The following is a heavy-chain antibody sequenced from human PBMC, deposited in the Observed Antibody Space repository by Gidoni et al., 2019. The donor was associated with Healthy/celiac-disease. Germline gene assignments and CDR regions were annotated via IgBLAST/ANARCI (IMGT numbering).Heavy chain of an antibody. CDR1: GGSISSSSYY. D-gene: IGHD6-13*01. J-gene: IGHJ5*02. CDR3: ARLRRSSSWEGWFDP. V-gene: IGHV4-39*01. Sequence: QLQLQESGPGLVKPSETLSLTATVPGGSISSSSYYWGWIRQPPGKGLEWIGSIYYSGSTYYNPSLKSRVTISVDTSKNQFSLKLSSVTAADTAVYYCARLRRSSSWEGWFDPWGQGTLVTVSS. CDR2: IYYSGST.